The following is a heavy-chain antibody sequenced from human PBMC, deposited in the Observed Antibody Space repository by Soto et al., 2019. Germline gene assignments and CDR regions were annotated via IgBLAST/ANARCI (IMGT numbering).Heavy chain of an antibody. V-gene: IGHV3-30*18. CDR3: AKGLEPRYYYYGMDV. J-gene: IGHJ6*02. CDR1: GFTFSSYG. Sequence: GGSLRLSCAASGFTFSSYGMHWVRQAPGKGLEWVAVISYDGSSKYYADSVKGRFTISRDNSKNTLYLQMNSLRAEDTAVYYCAKGLEPRYYYYGMDVWGQGTTVTVSS. CDR2: ISYDGSSK. D-gene: IGHD1-1*01.